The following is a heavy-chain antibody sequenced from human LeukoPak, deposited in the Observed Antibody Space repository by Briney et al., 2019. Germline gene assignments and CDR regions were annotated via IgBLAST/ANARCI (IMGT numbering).Heavy chain of an antibody. CDR2: ISGSGGST. D-gene: IGHD2-15*01. V-gene: IGHV3-23*01. Sequence: GGSLRLSRVASGFTFSSYAMSSVRHPPGKGLEWVSAISGSGGSTYYADSVKGRFTISRDNSENTLYLQVNSPRAEDTAVYYCAKVFKGVVAGGVDYWGQGTLVTVSS. CDR3: AKVFKGVVAGGVDY. J-gene: IGHJ4*02. CDR1: GFTFSSYA.